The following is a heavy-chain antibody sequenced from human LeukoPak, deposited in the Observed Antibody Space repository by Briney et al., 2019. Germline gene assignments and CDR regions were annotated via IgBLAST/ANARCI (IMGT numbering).Heavy chain of an antibody. CDR1: GGSISSYY. J-gene: IGHJ6*02. V-gene: IGHV4-4*07. CDR3: AREPAGLRSYYYGMDV. D-gene: IGHD3-10*01. Sequence: TPSETLSLTCTVSGGSISSYYWSWIRQPAGKGLEWIGRIYTSGSTNYNPSLKSRVTMSVDTSKNQFSLKLSSVTAADTAVYYCAREPAGLRSYYYGMDVWGQGTTVTVSS. CDR2: IYTSGST.